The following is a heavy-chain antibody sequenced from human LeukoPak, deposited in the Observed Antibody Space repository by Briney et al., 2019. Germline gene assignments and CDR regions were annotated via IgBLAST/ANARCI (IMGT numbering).Heavy chain of an antibody. CDR1: GFQFGDFY. Sequence: GSLRLSCAASGFQFGDFYMSWIRQAPGKGLEFISYISDRGSSKDYVDSVRGQFTISRDNANNSLYLQMNTLRVEDTAIYYCARTIVGATVDWYFDLWGRGTPVTVSS. V-gene: IGHV3-11*04. CDR2: ISDRGSSK. D-gene: IGHD1-26*01. J-gene: IGHJ2*01. CDR3: ARTIVGATVDWYFDL.